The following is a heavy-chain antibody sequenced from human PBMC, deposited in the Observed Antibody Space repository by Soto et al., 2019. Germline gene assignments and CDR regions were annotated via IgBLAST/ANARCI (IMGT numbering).Heavy chain of an antibody. Sequence: GGSLRLSCAASGFTFSDYVIVWVRRAPGKGPEWVAAVSSDGGSTYFADSVKGRFIVSRDNSKGALYLQMSRLSAGDTAVYHCVGPVPFFNYWGPGTVVTVSS. CDR1: GFTFSDYV. J-gene: IGHJ4*02. V-gene: IGHV3-23*01. D-gene: IGHD3-16*01. CDR3: VGPVPFFNY. CDR2: VSSDGGST.